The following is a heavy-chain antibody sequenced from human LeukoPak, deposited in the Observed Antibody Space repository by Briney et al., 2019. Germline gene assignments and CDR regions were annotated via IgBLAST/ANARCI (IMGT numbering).Heavy chain of an antibody. D-gene: IGHD2-2*01. V-gene: IGHV4-31*03. CDR2: IYYSGST. CDR1: GGSISSGGYY. CDR3: ARGCYCSSTSCYGYWFDP. J-gene: IGHJ5*02. Sequence: SQTLSLTCTVSGGSISSGGYYWSWIRQHPGEGLEWIGYIYYSGSTYYNPSLKSRVTISVDTSKNQFSLKLSSVTAADTAVYYCARGCYCSSTSCYGYWFDPWGQGTLVTVSS.